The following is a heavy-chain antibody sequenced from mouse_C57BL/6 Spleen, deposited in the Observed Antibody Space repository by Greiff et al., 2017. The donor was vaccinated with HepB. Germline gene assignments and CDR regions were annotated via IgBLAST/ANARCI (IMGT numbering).Heavy chain of an antibody. CDR2: IDPSDSYT. CDR1: GYTFTSYW. V-gene: IGHV1-69*01. Sequence: QVQLQQPGAELVMPGASVKLSCKASGYTFTSYWMHWVKQRPGQGLEWIGEIDPSDSYTNYNQKFKGKSTLTVDKSSSTAYMQLSSLTSEDSAVYYCASGYGNYGGWFAYWGQGTLVTVSA. D-gene: IGHD2-1*01. CDR3: ASGYGNYGGWFAY. J-gene: IGHJ3*01.